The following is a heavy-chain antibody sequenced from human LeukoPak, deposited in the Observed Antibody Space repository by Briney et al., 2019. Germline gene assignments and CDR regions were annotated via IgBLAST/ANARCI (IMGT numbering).Heavy chain of an antibody. D-gene: IGHD4-11*01. CDR3: AREPYSNYVGWFDP. J-gene: IGHJ5*02. CDR2: IYCSGST. V-gene: IGHV4-59*01. Sequence: PSETLSLTCTVSGGSISSYYWSWIRQPPGKGLEWIGYIYCSGSTNYNPSLKSRVTISVDTSKNQFSLKLSSVTAADTAVYYCAREPYSNYVGWFDPWGQGTLVTVSS. CDR1: GGSISSYY.